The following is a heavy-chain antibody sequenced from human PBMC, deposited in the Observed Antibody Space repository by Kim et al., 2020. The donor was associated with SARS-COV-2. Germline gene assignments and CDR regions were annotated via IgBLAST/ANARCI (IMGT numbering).Heavy chain of an antibody. CDR2: IIPIFGTA. CDR1: GGTFSSYA. CDR3: ARFGSLYGSGSYYINWFDP. Sequence: SVKVSCKASGGTFSSYAISWVRQAPGQGLEWMGGIIPIFGTANYAQKFQGRVTITADESTSTAYMELSSLRSEDTAVYYCARFGSLYGSGSYYINWFDPWGQGTLVTVSS. J-gene: IGHJ5*02. V-gene: IGHV1-69*13. D-gene: IGHD3-10*01.